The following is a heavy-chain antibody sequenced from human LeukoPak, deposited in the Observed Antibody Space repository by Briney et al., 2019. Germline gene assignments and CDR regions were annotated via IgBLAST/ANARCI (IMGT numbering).Heavy chain of an antibody. D-gene: IGHD6-13*01. CDR3: AKDRTSYSSSWYGGDY. J-gene: IGHJ4*02. CDR1: GFTFSSYA. V-gene: IGHV3-23*01. Sequence: GGSLRLSCAASGFTFSSYAMSWVRQAPGKGLEWVSAISGSGGSTYYADSVKGRFTISRDNSKNTLYLQMNSLRAEDTAVYYCAKDRTSYSSSWYGGDYWGQGTLVTVSS. CDR2: ISGSGGST.